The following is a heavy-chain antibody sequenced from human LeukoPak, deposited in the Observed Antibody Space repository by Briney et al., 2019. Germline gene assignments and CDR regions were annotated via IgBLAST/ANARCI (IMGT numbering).Heavy chain of an antibody. J-gene: IGHJ4*02. CDR3: ARAAGTLTTHPDY. V-gene: IGHV1-69*05. CDR2: IIPTFGTA. D-gene: IGHD4-11*01. CDR1: GGTFSSYA. Sequence: SVKVSCKASGGTFSSYAISWVRQAPGQGLEWMGGIIPTFGTANYAQKFQGRVTITTDESTSTAYMELSSLRSEDTAVYYCARAAGTLTTHPDYWGQGTLVTVSS.